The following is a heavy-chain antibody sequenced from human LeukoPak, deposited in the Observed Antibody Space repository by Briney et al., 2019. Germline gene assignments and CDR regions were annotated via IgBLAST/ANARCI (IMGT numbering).Heavy chain of an antibody. Sequence: SGGSLRLSCAASRFTFTSYWMNWVRQAPGKGLMWVARLNNDGTITSYADSVKGRFTISRDNSKNTLYLQMNSLRAEDTAVYYCARVGRWLQSIYYYYYMDVWGKGTTVTVSS. CDR2: LNNDGTIT. J-gene: IGHJ6*03. CDR1: RFTFTSYW. CDR3: ARVGRWLQSIYYYYYMDV. V-gene: IGHV3-74*01. D-gene: IGHD5-24*01.